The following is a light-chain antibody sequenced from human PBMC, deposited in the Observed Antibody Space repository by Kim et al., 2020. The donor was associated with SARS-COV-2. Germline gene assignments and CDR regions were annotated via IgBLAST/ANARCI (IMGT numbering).Light chain of an antibody. CDR2: GAA. CDR3: QQYYNWPRT. Sequence: VSPGERVTRACRASQTVSSSLAWYKQKPGQAPRLLIYGAASRATGIPARFSGSASGTEFTLTIRSLQSEDFGVYYCQQYYNWPRTFGQGTKVDIK. V-gene: IGKV3-15*01. CDR1: QTVSSS. J-gene: IGKJ1*01.